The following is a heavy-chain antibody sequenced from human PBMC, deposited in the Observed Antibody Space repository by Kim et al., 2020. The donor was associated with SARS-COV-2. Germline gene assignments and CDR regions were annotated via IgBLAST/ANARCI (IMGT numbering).Heavy chain of an antibody. D-gene: IGHD2-8*01. CDR3: ATTRPLMVYAMHYYGMDV. CDR2: ISSSSSTI. V-gene: IGHV3-48*02. Sequence: GGSLRLSCAASGFTFSSYSMNWVRQAPGKGLEWVSYISSSSSTIYYADSVKGRFTISRDNAKNSLYLQMNSLRDEDTAVYYCATTRPLMVYAMHYYGMDVWGQGTTVTVSS. J-gene: IGHJ6*02. CDR1: GFTFSSYS.